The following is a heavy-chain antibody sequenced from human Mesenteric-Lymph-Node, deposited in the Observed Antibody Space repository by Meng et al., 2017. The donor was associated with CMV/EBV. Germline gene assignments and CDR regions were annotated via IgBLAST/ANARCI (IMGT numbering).Heavy chain of an antibody. J-gene: IGHJ6*02. CDR1: GDSISDYY. CDR2: IFHSGNT. D-gene: IGHD2-2*01. Sequence: SETLSLTCTVSGDSISDYYWTWIRQPPGRELEWIGYIFHSGNTKYNPSLKSRVTMSIDTSRNQFSLKLSSVTAADTAVYYCARGVGIVVVPAAHYYYGMDVWGQGTTVTVSS. CDR3: ARGVGIVVVPAAHYYYGMDV. V-gene: IGHV4-59*12.